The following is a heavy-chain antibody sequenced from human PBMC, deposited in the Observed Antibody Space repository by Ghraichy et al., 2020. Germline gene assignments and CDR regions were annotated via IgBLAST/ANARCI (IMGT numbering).Heavy chain of an antibody. CDR3: ARDGSGDYSDYYYGMDV. D-gene: IGHD4-11*01. J-gene: IGHJ6*02. Sequence: SVKVSCKASGGTFSSYAISWVRQAPGQGLEWMGGIIPIFGTANYAQKFQGRVTITADESTSTAYMELSSLRSEDTAVYYCARDGSGDYSDYYYGMDVWGQGTTVTVSS. CDR2: IIPIFGTA. CDR1: GGTFSSYA. V-gene: IGHV1-69*13.